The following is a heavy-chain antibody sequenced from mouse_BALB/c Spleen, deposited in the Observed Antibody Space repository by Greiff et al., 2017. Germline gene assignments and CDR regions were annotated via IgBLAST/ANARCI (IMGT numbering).Heavy chain of an antibody. CDR1: GFTFSDYY. Sequence: EVMLVESGGGLVKPGGSLKLSCAASGFTFSDYYMYWVRQTPEKRLEWVATISDGGSYTYYPDSVKGRFTISRDNAKNNLYLQMSSLKSEDTAMYYCARENYRYDVRAWFAYWGQGTLVTVSA. V-gene: IGHV5-4*02. CDR2: ISDGGSYT. CDR3: ARENYRYDVRAWFAY. J-gene: IGHJ3*01. D-gene: IGHD2-14*01.